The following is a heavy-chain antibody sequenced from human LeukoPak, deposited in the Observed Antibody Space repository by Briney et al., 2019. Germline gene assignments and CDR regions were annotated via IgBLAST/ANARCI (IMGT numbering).Heavy chain of an antibody. D-gene: IGHD3-10*01. V-gene: IGHV3-7*01. CDR3: ARGVYGSGSSHDY. CDR2: IKLDGSEK. Sequence: GGSLRLSCAASGFTFSSHWMSWARQAPGKGREWVANIKLDGSEKYYVDSVKGRFTISRDNAKNSLYLQMNSLRVEDTAVYYCARGVYGSGSSHDYWGQGTLVTVSS. J-gene: IGHJ4*02. CDR1: GFTFSSHW.